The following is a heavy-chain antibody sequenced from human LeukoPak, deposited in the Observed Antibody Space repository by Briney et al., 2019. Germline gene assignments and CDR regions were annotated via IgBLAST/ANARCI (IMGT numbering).Heavy chain of an antibody. CDR3: ARLREGDYHFDY. D-gene: IGHD4-17*01. J-gene: IGHJ4*02. V-gene: IGHV3-74*01. Sequence: PGGSLRLSCVASGFTFSTYWMNWVRQAPGKGLVWVSRIIGDGSRTTYADSVKGRFTISRDNAKNTLYLQMNSLRAEDTAVYYCARLREGDYHFDYWGQGTLVTVSS. CDR1: GFTFSTYW. CDR2: IIGDGSRT.